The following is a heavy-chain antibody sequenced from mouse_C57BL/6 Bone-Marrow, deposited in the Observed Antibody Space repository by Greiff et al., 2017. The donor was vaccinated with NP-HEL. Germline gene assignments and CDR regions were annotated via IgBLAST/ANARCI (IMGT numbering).Heavy chain of an antibody. CDR2: IYPRSGNT. V-gene: IGHV1-81*01. Sequence: QVQLKQSGAELARPGASVKLSCKASGYTFTSYGISWVKQRTGQGLEWIGEIYPRSGNTYYNEKFKGKATLTADKSSSTAYMELRSLTSEDSAVYFCARGGGTPFAYWGQGTLVTVSA. D-gene: IGHD2-14*01. CDR3: ARGGGTPFAY. J-gene: IGHJ3*01. CDR1: GYTFTSYG.